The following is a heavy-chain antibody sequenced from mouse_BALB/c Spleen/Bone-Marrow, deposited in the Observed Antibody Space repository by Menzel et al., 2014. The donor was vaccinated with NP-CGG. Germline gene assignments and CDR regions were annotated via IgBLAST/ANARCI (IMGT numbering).Heavy chain of an antibody. CDR3: ARHRDAMDY. CDR2: ISSGGSYT. D-gene: IGHD3-3*01. J-gene: IGHJ4*01. Sequence: EVHLVESGGDLVKPGGSLKLSCAASGFTFSSYGMSWVRQTPDKRLEWVATISSGGSYTYYPDSVKGRFTISRGNAKNTLYLQMSSLKSEDTAMYYCARHRDAMDYWGQGTSITVSS. V-gene: IGHV5-6*01. CDR1: GFTFSSYG.